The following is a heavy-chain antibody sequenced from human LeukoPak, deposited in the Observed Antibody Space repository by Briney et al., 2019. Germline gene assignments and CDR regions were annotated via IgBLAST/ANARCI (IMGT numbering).Heavy chain of an antibody. V-gene: IGHV3-48*01. CDR2: ISSSSSTI. Sequence: GGSLRLSCAASGFTFSSYSMNWVRQAPGKGLEWVSYISSSSSTIYYADSVKGRFTISRDNAKNSLYLQMNSLRAEDTAVYYCARITMVRGVIITLDYWGQGTLVTVSS. J-gene: IGHJ4*02. D-gene: IGHD3-10*01. CDR3: ARITMVRGVIITLDY. CDR1: GFTFSSYS.